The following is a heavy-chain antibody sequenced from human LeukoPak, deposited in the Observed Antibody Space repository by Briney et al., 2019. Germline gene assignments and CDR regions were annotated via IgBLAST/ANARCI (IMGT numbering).Heavy chain of an antibody. CDR1: GFTFSSYW. D-gene: IGHD1-1*01. V-gene: IGHV3-48*04. Sequence: GGSLRLSCAASGFTFSSYWMHWVRQAPGKGLEWVSYISSSGSTIYYADSVKGRFTISRDNAKNSLYLQMNSLRAEDTAVYYCARDLAGTTSYNYWGQGTLVTVSS. J-gene: IGHJ4*02. CDR2: ISSSGSTI. CDR3: ARDLAGTTSYNY.